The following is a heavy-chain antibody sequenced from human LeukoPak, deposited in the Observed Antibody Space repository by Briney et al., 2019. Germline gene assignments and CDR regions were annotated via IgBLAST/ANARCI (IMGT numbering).Heavy chain of an antibody. CDR2: IYPGDSDT. J-gene: IGHJ4*02. D-gene: IGHD5-18*01. CDR3: ARSPVDTAMGPFDY. CDR1: GYTFASYW. V-gene: IGHV5-51*01. Sequence: GESLKISCKGSGYTFASYWIGWVRQMPGKGLEWMGIIYPGDSDTRYSPSFQGQVTISADKSISTAYLQWSSLKASDTAMYYCARSPVDTAMGPFDYWGQGTLVTVSS.